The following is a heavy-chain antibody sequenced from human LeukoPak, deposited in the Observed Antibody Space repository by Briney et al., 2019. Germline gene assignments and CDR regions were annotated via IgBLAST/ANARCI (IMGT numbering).Heavy chain of an antibody. V-gene: IGHV4-4*07. CDR1: GGSISSYY. D-gene: IGHD3-22*01. J-gene: IGHJ3*02. CDR3: ARDLGSSGYYPHNDAFDI. Sequence: SETLSLTCTVSGGSISSYYGSWIRQPAAKGLEWIGRIDTSGSTNYNPSLKSRVTMSVDTSKNQFSLKLSSVTAADTAVYYCARDLGSSGYYPHNDAFDIWGQGTMVTVSS. CDR2: IDTSGST.